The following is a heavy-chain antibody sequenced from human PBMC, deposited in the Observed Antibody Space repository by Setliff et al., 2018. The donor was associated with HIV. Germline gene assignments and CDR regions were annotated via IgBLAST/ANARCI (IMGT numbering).Heavy chain of an antibody. V-gene: IGHV1-3*03. CDR2: INTVKGNR. Sequence: ASVKVSCKASGYTFTSYVMHWVRQAPGQRLEWIGWINTVKGNRKYSQEFQGRITITMDTSASTVYMEVSSLRYEDMAVYYCAREGAAAGLDLDYWGQGTLVTVSS. CDR3: AREGAAAGLDLDY. CDR1: GYTFTSYV. D-gene: IGHD6-13*01. J-gene: IGHJ4*02.